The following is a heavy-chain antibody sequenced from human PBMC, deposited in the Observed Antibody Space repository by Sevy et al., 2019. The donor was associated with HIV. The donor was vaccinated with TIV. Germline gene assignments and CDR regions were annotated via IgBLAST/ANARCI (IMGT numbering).Heavy chain of an antibody. V-gene: IGHV1-24*01. CDR3: ATTKDYYESSGSPFDY. J-gene: IGHJ4*02. Sequence: ASVKVSCKVSGYTLTKLSMHWVRQGPGKGLEWMGSFDPEDGETIYAQKFQGRVTMTEDTSTDNAHMELRSLKSEDTAVYYCATTKDYYESSGSPFDYWGQGTLVTVSS. CDR1: GYTLTKLS. D-gene: IGHD3-22*01. CDR2: FDPEDGET.